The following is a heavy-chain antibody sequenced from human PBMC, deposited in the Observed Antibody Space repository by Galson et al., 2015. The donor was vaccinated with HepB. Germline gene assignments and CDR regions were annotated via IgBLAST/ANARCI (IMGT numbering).Heavy chain of an antibody. Sequence: SLRLSCAASGFTFNNYAMHWVRQAPGKGLEWVAAISDDGSNKYYADSVKGRFSVSRDNSKKTLYLQMNSLRGEDTAVYYCAREETVAGYYFDYWGQGTLVTVSS. D-gene: IGHD6-19*01. CDR2: ISDDGSNK. J-gene: IGHJ4*02. V-gene: IGHV3-30*04. CDR1: GFTFNNYA. CDR3: AREETVAGYYFDY.